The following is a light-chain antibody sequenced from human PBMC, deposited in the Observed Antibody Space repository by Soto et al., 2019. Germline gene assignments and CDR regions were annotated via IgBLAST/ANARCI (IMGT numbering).Light chain of an antibody. CDR3: CSYAGSSTSKV. V-gene: IGLV2-23*01. Sequence: QSVLTQPASVSGSPGQSITISCTGTSSDVGSYNLVSWYQQHTGKAPKLMIYEGSKRPSGVSNRFSGSKSGNTASLTISGLQDEDEADYYGCSYAGSSTSKVFGGGTQLTGL. J-gene: IGLJ3*02. CDR2: EGS. CDR1: SSDVGSYNL.